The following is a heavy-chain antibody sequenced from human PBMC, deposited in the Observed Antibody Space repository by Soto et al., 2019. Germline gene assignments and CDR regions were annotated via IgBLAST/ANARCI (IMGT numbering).Heavy chain of an antibody. CDR2: ISDSGGRT. Sequence: VGSLRLSCAASGFTFSSYVMSWVRQAPGKGLEWVSTISDSGGRTYYADSVKGRFTISRDNSKNTLYLQMNSLRAEDTAVYYCAKQGFDCWGQGTLVTVSS. J-gene: IGHJ4*02. CDR1: GFTFSSYV. CDR3: AKQGFDC. V-gene: IGHV3-23*01.